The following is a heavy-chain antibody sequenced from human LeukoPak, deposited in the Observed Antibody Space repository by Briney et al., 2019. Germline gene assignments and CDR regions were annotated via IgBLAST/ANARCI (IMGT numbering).Heavy chain of an antibody. CDR2: ISSSSSYI. CDR1: GFTFSSYS. CDR3: ARGIDVLLWFGEPDY. Sequence: GGSLRLSCAASGFTFSSYSMNWVRQAPGKGLEWVSSISSSSSYIYYADSVKGRFTISRDNAKNSLYLQMNSLRAEDTAVYYCARGIDVLLWFGEPDYWGQGTLVTVYS. D-gene: IGHD3-10*01. V-gene: IGHV3-21*01. J-gene: IGHJ4*02.